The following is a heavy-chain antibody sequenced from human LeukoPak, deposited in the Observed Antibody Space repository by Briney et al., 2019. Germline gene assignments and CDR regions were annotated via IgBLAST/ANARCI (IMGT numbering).Heavy chain of an antibody. J-gene: IGHJ3*02. CDR1: AFTFSDSS. CDR3: AKDGGSCVTAFDI. D-gene: IGHD2-15*01. V-gene: IGHV3-23*01. Sequence: PGGSLRLSCAASAFTFSDSSMSWVRQAPGKGLEWVSAISGSGGSTYYADSVKGRFTISRDNSKNTLYLQMNSLRAEDTAVYYCAKDGGSCVTAFDIWGQGTMVTVSS. CDR2: ISGSGGST.